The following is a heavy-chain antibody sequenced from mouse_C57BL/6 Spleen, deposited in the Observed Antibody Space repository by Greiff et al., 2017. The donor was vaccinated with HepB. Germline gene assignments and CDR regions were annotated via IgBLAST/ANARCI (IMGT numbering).Heavy chain of an antibody. CDR1: GFTFSSYA. CDR2: ISDGGSYT. Sequence: EVMLVESGGGLVKPGGSLKLSCAASGFTFSSYAMSWVRQTPEKRLEWVATISDGGSYTYYPDNVKGRFTISRDNAKNNLYLQMSHLKSEDTAMYYCARAQLRLRAMDYWGQGTSVTVSS. V-gene: IGHV5-4*03. D-gene: IGHD3-2*02. CDR3: ARAQLRLRAMDY. J-gene: IGHJ4*01.